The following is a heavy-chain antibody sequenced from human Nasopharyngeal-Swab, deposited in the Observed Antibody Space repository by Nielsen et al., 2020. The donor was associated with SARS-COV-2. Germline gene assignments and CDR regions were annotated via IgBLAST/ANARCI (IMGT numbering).Heavy chain of an antibody. D-gene: IGHD5-12*01. J-gene: IGHJ4*02. CDR1: GFTFSTYT. CDR2: ITSGNSV. CDR3: ARERGGGYGDY. Sequence: GESLKIYCATSGFTFSTYTMTWVRQAPGKGLQWISYITSGNSVQYADSVRGRFTISRDNAKNSLYLQMNSLTAEDTAVYYCARERGGGYGDYWGQGTLVTVSS. V-gene: IGHV3-48*04.